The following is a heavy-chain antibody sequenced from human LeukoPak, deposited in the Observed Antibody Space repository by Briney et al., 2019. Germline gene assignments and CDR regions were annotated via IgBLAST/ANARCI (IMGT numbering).Heavy chain of an antibody. V-gene: IGHV3-66*03. Sequence: PGGSLRLSCAASGFTVSSNYMSWVRQAPGKGLEWVSVIYSCGSTYYADSVKGRFTISRDNSKNTLYLQMNSLRAEDTAVYYCARGIPTMVRGVRRFDPWGQGTLVTVSS. CDR1: GFTVSSNY. D-gene: IGHD3-10*01. CDR3: ARGIPTMVRGVRRFDP. CDR2: IYSCGST. J-gene: IGHJ5*02.